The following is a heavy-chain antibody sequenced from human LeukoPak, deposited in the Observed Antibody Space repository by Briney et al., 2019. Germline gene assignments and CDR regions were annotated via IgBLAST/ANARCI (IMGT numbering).Heavy chain of an antibody. CDR3: AKSDVRVDSGMVY. Sequence: GGSLRLSCAASGFTFSNYAMSWVRQAPGKGVEWVSAISGSSGSTYYADSVKGRFTISRDNCKNTLYLQMSSLRAEDTALYYCAKSDVRVDSGMVYWGQGTLVTVSS. CDR1: GFTFSNYA. CDR2: ISGSSGST. D-gene: IGHD5-18*01. J-gene: IGHJ4*02. V-gene: IGHV3-23*01.